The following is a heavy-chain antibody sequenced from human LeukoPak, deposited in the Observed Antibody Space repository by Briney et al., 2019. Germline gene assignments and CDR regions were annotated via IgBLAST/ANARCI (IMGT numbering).Heavy chain of an antibody. J-gene: IGHJ5*02. Sequence: GGSLRLSCAASGFTFSNYAMHWVRQAPGKGLEWVALISYDGSTRYYADSGKGRFTISRDNSKNTLYLQMNSLRTEDTAVYYCTRDRAPPGWFDPWGQGTLVTVSS. CDR3: TRDRAPPGWFDP. CDR2: ISYDGSTR. CDR1: GFTFSNYA. V-gene: IGHV3-30*04.